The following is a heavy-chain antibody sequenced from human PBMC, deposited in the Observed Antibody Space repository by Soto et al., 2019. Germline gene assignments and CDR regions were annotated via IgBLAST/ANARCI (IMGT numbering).Heavy chain of an antibody. V-gene: IGHV3-30*03. CDR1: GFTFSSYG. D-gene: IGHD3-22*01. Sequence: PGGSLRLSCAASGFTFSSYGMHWVRQAPGKGLEWVAVISYDGSNKYYADSVKGRFTISRDNSKNTLYLQMNSLRAEDTAVYYCARDLNYYDSSGYPSDAFDIWGQGTMVTVSS. J-gene: IGHJ3*02. CDR3: ARDLNYYDSSGYPSDAFDI. CDR2: ISYDGSNK.